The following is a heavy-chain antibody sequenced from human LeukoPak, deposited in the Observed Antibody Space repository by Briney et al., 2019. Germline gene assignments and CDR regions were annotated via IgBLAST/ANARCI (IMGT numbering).Heavy chain of an antibody. Sequence: EASVKVSCKASGGTFGSYAISWVRQAPGQGLEWMGGIIPIFGTANYAQKFQGRVTITADESTSTAYMELSSLRSEDTAVYYCARDSGSYFPDYWGQGTLVTVSS. V-gene: IGHV1-69*13. D-gene: IGHD1-26*01. CDR1: GGTFGSYA. CDR2: IIPIFGTA. J-gene: IGHJ4*02. CDR3: ARDSGSYFPDY.